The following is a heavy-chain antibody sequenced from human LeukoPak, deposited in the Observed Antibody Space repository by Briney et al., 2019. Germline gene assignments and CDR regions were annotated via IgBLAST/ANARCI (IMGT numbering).Heavy chain of an antibody. CDR3: ARVFMITFGGVIAIDY. CDR1: AFSFSSYA. CDR2: IDNTGVMT. D-gene: IGHD3-16*02. Sequence: GGSLRLSCAASAFSFSSYAMNWVRQPSGKGPEWVSGIDNTGVMTYYGDSVKGRFTISRDNSKNSLYLQMNSLRDEDTAVYYCARVFMITFGGVIAIDYWGQGTLVTVSS. J-gene: IGHJ4*02. V-gene: IGHV3-23*01.